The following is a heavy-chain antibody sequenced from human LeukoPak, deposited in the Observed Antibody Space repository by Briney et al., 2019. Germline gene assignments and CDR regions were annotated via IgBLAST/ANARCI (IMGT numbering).Heavy chain of an antibody. J-gene: IGHJ4*02. V-gene: IGHV3-53*01. CDR1: GFTFSNAW. CDR2: IYSGGST. Sequence: PGGSLRLSCAASGFTFSNAWMNWVRQAPGKGLEWVSVIYSGGSTYYADSVKGRFTISRDNSKNTLYLQMNSLRAEDTAVYYCARDRPYSSGWYGNFDYWGQGTLVTVSS. D-gene: IGHD6-19*01. CDR3: ARDRPYSSGWYGNFDY.